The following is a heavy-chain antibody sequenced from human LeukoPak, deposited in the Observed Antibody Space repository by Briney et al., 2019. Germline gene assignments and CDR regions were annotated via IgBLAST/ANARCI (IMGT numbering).Heavy chain of an antibody. J-gene: IGHJ4*02. CDR2: IDGTGDRT. V-gene: IGHV3-23*01. D-gene: IGHD3-22*01. Sequence: GGSLRLSCGASGFTFSSYVMSWVRQAPGKGLEWVSTIDGTGDRTYYADSVKGRFAIYRDNSENTLYLQMSSLRAEDTAVYYCAKTVGSGGYYIYHFDYWGQGTLVTVSS. CDR1: GFTFSSYV. CDR3: AKTVGSGGYYIYHFDY.